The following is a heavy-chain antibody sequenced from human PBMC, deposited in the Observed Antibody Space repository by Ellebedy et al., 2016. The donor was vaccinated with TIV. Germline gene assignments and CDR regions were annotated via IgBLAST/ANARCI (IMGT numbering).Heavy chain of an antibody. J-gene: IGHJ4*02. CDR1: GGSFSGYH. Sequence: SETLSLXXDVNGGSFSGYHWAWVRQPPGKGLEWIGDVNHRGGTRYISSLKGRVTISLDTSRKEFSLYITSVTAADTALYFCARGSMVRGLAGWGQGTLVTVSS. V-gene: IGHV4-34*01. CDR3: ARGSMVRGLAG. CDR2: VNHRGGT. D-gene: IGHD3-10*01.